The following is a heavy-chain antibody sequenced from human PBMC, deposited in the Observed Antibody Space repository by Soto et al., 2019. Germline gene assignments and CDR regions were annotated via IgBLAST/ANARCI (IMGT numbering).Heavy chain of an antibody. J-gene: IGHJ5*02. Sequence: SGPSGEPTQTLTLTCTFSGFSLSTSGVGVGWIRQPPGKALEWLALIYWDDDKRYSPSLKSRLTITKDTSKNQVVLTMTNMDPVDTATYYCAHSQNIAAAGNWFDPWGQGTLVTVSS. CDR3: AHSQNIAAAGNWFDP. CDR2: IYWDDDK. CDR1: GFSLSTSGVG. V-gene: IGHV2-5*02. D-gene: IGHD6-13*01.